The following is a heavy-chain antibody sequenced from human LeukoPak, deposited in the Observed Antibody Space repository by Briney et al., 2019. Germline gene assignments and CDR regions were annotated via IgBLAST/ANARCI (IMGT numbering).Heavy chain of an antibody. CDR1: GGSIIKRSHF. J-gene: IGHJ4*02. Sequence: SETLSLTCTVSGGSIIKRSHFWGWVRQPPGKGLEWIGSFYHSEKTSYSPSLKGRFTISVDTSRTRFSLRLTSLTAADTAVYYCTREVDCSGDICPDTDYWGQGSLVTVSS. CDR3: TREVDCSGDICPDTDY. CDR2: FYHSEKT. V-gene: IGHV4-39*07. D-gene: IGHD2-15*01.